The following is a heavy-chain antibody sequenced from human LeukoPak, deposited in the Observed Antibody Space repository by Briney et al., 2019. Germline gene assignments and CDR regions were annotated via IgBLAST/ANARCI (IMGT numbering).Heavy chain of an antibody. CDR3: GQDSEQQLIN. V-gene: IGHV3-43*02. CDR2: ISGDGRDA. Sequence: GGSLRLSCAASGCKFDDFAMHWVRQAPGKGLEWVSLISGDGRDAYYADSAKGRFSISRDNTKNSLSLQMNILRPEDTALYYGGQDSEQQLINWAQGTLVTVSS. D-gene: IGHD6-13*01. CDR1: GCKFDDFA. J-gene: IGHJ4*02.